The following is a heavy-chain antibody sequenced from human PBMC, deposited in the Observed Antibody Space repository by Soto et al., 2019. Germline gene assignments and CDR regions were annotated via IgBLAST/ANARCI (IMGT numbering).Heavy chain of an antibody. CDR3: ARDPFGVVIGYYYYYYMDV. Sequence: ASVKVSCKASGYTFTSYGISWVRQAPGQGLEWMGWISAYKGNTNHAQKLQGRVTMTTDTSTRTAYMELRSLRSDDTAVYYCARDPFGVVIGYYYYYYMDVWGKGTTVTVSS. V-gene: IGHV1-18*01. J-gene: IGHJ6*03. D-gene: IGHD3-3*01. CDR1: GYTFTSYG. CDR2: ISAYKGNT.